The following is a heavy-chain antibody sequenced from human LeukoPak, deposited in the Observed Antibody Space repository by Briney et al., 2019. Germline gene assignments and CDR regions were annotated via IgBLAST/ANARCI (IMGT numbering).Heavy chain of an antibody. D-gene: IGHD1-7*01. CDR2: IKQDGSEK. CDR3: AREARITGTTLDF. Sequence: GGSLRLSCAASGFTVSDFWMNWVRQAPGKGLEWVASIKQDGSEKYYVDSVKGRFTISRDNTKSSLYLQMNSLRAEDTAVYYCAREARITGTTLDFWGRGTLVTVSS. J-gene: IGHJ4*02. CDR1: GFTVSDFW. V-gene: IGHV3-7*05.